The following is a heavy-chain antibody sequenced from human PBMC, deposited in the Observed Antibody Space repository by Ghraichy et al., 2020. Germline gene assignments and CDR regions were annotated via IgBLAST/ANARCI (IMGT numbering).Heavy chain of an antibody. Sequence: GGSLRLSCAASGFTFSSYWMSWARQAPGKGLEWVANIKQNGSEKYYVDSVKGRFTISRDNAKNSLYLQMNSLRSEDTAVYYVARGGNYWGYYYYGMDVWGQGTTVTVSS. CDR2: IKQNGSEK. D-gene: IGHD4-23*01. J-gene: IGHJ6*02. V-gene: IGHV3-7*03. CDR3: ARGGNYWGYYYYGMDV. CDR1: GFTFSSYW.